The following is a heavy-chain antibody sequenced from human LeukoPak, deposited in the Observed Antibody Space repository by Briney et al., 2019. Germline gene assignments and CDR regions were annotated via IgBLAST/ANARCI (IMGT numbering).Heavy chain of an antibody. CDR2: IYYTGRT. D-gene: IGHD3-3*01. Sequence: SETLSLTCTVSGGSISSSSYFWGWIRQPPGKGLEWIVSIYYTGRTYHNPSLKSRVTISVDTSKNQFSLKLSSVTAADTAVYYCAKVRYRNYDLVIGYDAFDVWGQGTRVTVSS. CDR3: AKVRYRNYDLVIGYDAFDV. CDR1: GGSISSSSYF. J-gene: IGHJ3*01. V-gene: IGHV4-39*07.